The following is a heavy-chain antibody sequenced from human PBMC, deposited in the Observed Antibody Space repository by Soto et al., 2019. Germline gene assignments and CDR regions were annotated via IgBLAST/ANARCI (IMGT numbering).Heavy chain of an antibody. J-gene: IGHJ4*02. CDR2: ISHDGSEK. V-gene: IGHV3-30*18. Sequence: QVLLVESGGGVVRPGRSLRLSCGASGFSFSKYGMHWVRQAPGEELEWLSLISHDGSEKWYAESVKGRFTISRDNSRNIVYLQMNSLRVEDTAVYFCAKEGRLRSPAGNYFDSWAQGSLVTPSS. CDR1: GFSFSKYG. CDR3: AKEGRLRSPAGNYFDS. D-gene: IGHD3-10*01.